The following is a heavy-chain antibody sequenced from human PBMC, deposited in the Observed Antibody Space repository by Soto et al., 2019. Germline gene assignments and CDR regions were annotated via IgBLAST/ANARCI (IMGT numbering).Heavy chain of an antibody. V-gene: IGHV4-34*01. J-gene: IGHJ4*02. CDR1: GGSFSGYY. Sequence: PSETLSLTCAVYGGSFSGYYWSWIRQPPGKGLEWIGEINHSGSTNYNPSLKSRVTISVDTSKNQFSLKLSSVTAADTAVYYCARGSAREYDSSSWYYFEYWGQGSLVTVS. D-gene: IGHD6-13*01. CDR2: INHSGST. CDR3: ARGSAREYDSSSWYYFEY.